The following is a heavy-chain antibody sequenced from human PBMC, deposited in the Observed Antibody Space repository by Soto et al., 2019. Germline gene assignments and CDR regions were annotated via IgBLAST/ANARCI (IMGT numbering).Heavy chain of an antibody. CDR1: GFTFDDYA. J-gene: IGHJ6*02. CDR2: ISWNSGSI. V-gene: IGHV3-9*01. CDR3: AKDSIPLYGDSVNYYYHGMDV. D-gene: IGHD4-17*01. Sequence: GGSLRLSCAASGFTFDDYAMHWVRQAPGKGLEWVSVISWNSGSIGYADSVKGRFTISRDNAKNSLYLQMNSLRTEDTALYYCAKDSIPLYGDSVNYYYHGMDVWGQGIAVTVSS.